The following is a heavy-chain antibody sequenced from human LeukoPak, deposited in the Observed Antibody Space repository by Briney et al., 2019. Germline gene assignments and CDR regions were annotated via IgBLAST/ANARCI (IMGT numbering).Heavy chain of an antibody. J-gene: IGHJ4*02. D-gene: IGHD3-10*01. V-gene: IGHV3-21*01. CDR3: ARGLYGSGSDFDY. Sequence: GGSLRLSCAASGFTFSSYSMNWVRQAPGKGLEWVSSISSSSSYIYYADSVKGRFTISRDNAKNPLYLQMNSLRAEDTAVYYCARGLYGSGSDFDYWGQGTLVTVSS. CDR1: GFTFSSYS. CDR2: ISSSSSYI.